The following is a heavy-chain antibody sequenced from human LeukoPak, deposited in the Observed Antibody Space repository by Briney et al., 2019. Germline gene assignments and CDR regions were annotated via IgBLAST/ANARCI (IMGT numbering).Heavy chain of an antibody. J-gene: IGHJ4*02. CDR1: GYTFTSYG. CDR2: ISAYNGNT. CDR3: ARDKAVAAPSYFDY. Sequence: ASVKVSCKASGYTFTSYGISWVRQAPGQGLEWMGWISAYNGNTNYAQKLQGRVTMTTDTSTSTAYMELRSLRSDDTAVYYCARDKAVAAPSYFDYWGQGTLVTVSS. V-gene: IGHV1-18*01. D-gene: IGHD6-19*01.